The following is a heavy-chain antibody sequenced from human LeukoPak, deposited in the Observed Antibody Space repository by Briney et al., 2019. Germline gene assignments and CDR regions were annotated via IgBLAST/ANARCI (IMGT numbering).Heavy chain of an antibody. CDR3: ARQGSYYPADFDY. D-gene: IGHD3-22*01. CDR2: ISSSSSYI. Sequence: NPGGSLRLSCAASGFTFSSYSMNWVRQAPGKGLEWVSSISSSSSYIYYADSVKGRFTISRDNAKNSLYLQMNGLRAEDTAVYYCARQGSYYPADFDYWGQGTLVTVSS. V-gene: IGHV3-21*01. CDR1: GFTFSSYS. J-gene: IGHJ4*02.